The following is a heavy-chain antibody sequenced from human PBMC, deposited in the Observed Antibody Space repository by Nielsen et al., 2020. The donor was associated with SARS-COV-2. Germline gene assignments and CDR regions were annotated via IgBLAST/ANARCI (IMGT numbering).Heavy chain of an antibody. Sequence: WVRQAPGQGLEWMGIINPSGGSTSYAQKFQGRVTMTRDTSTSTVYMELSSLRSEDTPVYYCARGASIAARPDYYFDYWGQGTLVTVSS. J-gene: IGHJ4*02. V-gene: IGHV1-46*01. CDR3: ARGASIAARPDYYFDY. CDR2: INPSGGST. D-gene: IGHD6-6*01.